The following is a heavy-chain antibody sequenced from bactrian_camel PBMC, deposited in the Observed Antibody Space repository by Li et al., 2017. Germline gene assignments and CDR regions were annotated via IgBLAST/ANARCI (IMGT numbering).Heavy chain of an antibody. CDR2: INADGSIT. CDR3: ATDLNWQNY. J-gene: IGHJ4*01. Sequence: VQLVESGGGLVQPGGSLRLSRAVSEFTFSTYYMTWVRQAPGKGLEWVSSINADGSITVYADSVRGRFPISRDNAKTTLYLQMNSLKSEDTALYYCATDLNWQNYWGQGTQVTVS. CDR1: EFTFSTYY. D-gene: IGHD7*01. V-gene: IGHV3-2*01.